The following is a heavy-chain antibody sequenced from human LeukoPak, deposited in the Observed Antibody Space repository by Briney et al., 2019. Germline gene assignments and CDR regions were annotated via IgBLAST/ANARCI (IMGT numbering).Heavy chain of an antibody. Sequence: GGSLRLSCAASGFTFSSYGMHWVRQAPGKGLEWVAVTSYDGSNKYYADSVKGRFTISRDNSKNTLYLEMNSLRAEDTAVYYCAKKAPGADWSLVYWGQGTLATVSS. CDR3: AKKAPGADWSLVY. J-gene: IGHJ4*02. CDR1: GFTFSSYG. CDR2: TSYDGSNK. V-gene: IGHV3-30*18. D-gene: IGHD1-1*01.